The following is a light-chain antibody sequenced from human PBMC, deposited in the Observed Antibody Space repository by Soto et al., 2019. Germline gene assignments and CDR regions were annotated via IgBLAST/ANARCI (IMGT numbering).Light chain of an antibody. CDR1: QTLRTW. J-gene: IGKJ4*01. Sequence: DIQMTQSPSTLSASVGDRVTITCRASQTLRTWLAWYQQKPGKAPKLLIYDVSILQSGVPSRFSGSGSGTEFTLTISSLQPDVFATDYCQEYNGYPLTFGGGTKVDVK. CDR2: DVS. CDR3: QEYNGYPLT. V-gene: IGKV1-5*01.